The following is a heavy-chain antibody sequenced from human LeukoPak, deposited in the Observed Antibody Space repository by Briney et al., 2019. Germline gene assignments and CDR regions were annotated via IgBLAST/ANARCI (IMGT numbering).Heavy chain of an antibody. CDR1: GVRFNTFW. CDR2: IKQDGSEK. CDR3: TSGKGGSY. Sequence: PGGSLRLSFAASGVRFNTFWMTWVRQAPGKGLEWVANIKQDGSEKYYVDSVKGRFTISRDNAKNSLYLQMNSLRVEDTAVYYCTSGKGGSYWGRGTLVTVSS. V-gene: IGHV3-7*01. J-gene: IGHJ4*02. D-gene: IGHD3-16*01.